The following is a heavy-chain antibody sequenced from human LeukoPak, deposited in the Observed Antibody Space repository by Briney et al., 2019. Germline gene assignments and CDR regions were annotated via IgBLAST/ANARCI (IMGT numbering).Heavy chain of an antibody. J-gene: IGHJ4*02. CDR1: GYTFTSYD. CDR2: MNPNSGGT. Sequence: ASVKVSCKASGYTFTSYDINWVRQATGQGLEWMGWMNPNSGGTNYAQKFQGRVTMTRDTSISTAYMELSRLRSDDTAVYYCARAVDTAMWYWGQGTMVTVSS. D-gene: IGHD5-18*01. CDR3: ARAVDTAMWY. V-gene: IGHV1-2*02.